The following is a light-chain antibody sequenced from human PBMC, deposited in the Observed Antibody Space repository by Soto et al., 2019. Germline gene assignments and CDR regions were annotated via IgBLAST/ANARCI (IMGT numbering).Light chain of an antibody. J-gene: IGKJ1*01. V-gene: IGKV1-5*01. CDR1: QSISSW. CDR3: QQYNSWWK. CDR2: DAS. Sequence: QSPSTLSASVVDRVTITFRASQSISSWLAWYQQKPGKAPKLLIYDASSLESGVPSRFSGSGSGTEFTLTISSLQPDDFATYYCQQYNSWWKFGQGTKVDIK.